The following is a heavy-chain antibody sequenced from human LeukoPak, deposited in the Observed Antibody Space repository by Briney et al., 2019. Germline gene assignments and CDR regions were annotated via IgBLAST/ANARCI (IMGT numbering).Heavy chain of an antibody. D-gene: IGHD6-19*01. J-gene: IGHJ4*02. Sequence: GGSLRLSCAASGFTFSSYAMSWVRQAPGKGLEWVSAISGSGGSTYYADSVKGRFTISRDNPKNTLYLQMNSLRAEDTAVYYCAKARSLAVAGTVMDYWGQGTLVTVSS. CDR3: AKARSLAVAGTVMDY. V-gene: IGHV3-23*01. CDR2: ISGSGGST. CDR1: GFTFSSYA.